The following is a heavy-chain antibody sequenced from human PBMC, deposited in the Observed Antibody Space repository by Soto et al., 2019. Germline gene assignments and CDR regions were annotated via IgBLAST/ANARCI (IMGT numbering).Heavy chain of an antibody. CDR2: ISSNGGST. CDR1: GFTFSSYA. V-gene: IGHV3-64D*08. D-gene: IGHD6-13*01. Sequence: PGGSLRLSCAASGFTFSSYAMSWVRQAPGKGLEWVSAISSNGGSTYYADSAKGRFTISRDNSKNTLYLQMSSLRAEDTAVYYCVKDTRDRYSSSWGRFDYWGQGTLVTVSS. CDR3: VKDTRDRYSSSWGRFDY. J-gene: IGHJ4*02.